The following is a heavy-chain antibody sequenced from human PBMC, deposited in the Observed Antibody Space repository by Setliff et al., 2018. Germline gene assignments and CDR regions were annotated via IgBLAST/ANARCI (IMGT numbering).Heavy chain of an antibody. D-gene: IGHD3-10*01. CDR3: ATDGPVLNGDYIS. Sequence: PSETLSLTCTVSGGSISNTSYYWSWIRQPAGQGLEWIGQIYTSWSTNYNPSLKSRVTIFVDTSKNQFSLNLNSVTAADTAVYYCATDGPVLNGDYISWGQGTLVTVSS. J-gene: IGHJ5*02. CDR2: IYTSWST. V-gene: IGHV4-61*09. CDR1: GGSISNTSYY.